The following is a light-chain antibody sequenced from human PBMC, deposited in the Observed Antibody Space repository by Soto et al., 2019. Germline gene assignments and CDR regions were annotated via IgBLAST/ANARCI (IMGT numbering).Light chain of an antibody. CDR2: DSS. V-gene: IGKV3-11*01. J-gene: IGKJ4*01. CDR1: QSVSSY. CDR3: QQRSVWPLP. Sequence: EIVLTQFPATLSLSPGDGATLSCMASQSVSSYLAWYQQKRGRAPRLLIYDSSNRAPGIPARFSGSGSGTDFSLIISSLEPEDFAVYYCQQRSVWPLPFGGGTKEELK.